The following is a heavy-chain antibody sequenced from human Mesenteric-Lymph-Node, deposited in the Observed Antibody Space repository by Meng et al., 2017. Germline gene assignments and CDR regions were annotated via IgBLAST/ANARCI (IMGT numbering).Heavy chain of an antibody. CDR3: ARVGAYCGGDCYHPR. V-gene: IGHV4-4*02. J-gene: IGHJ4*02. Sequence: QVQLQESGPGRVKPSGTLSLTCAVSGGSLSSRNWWSWVRQPPGKGLEWIGEIYHSGSTNYNPSLKSRVTISVDESKNQFSLRLSSVTAADTAVYHCARVGAYCGGDCYHPRWGQGTLVTVSS. D-gene: IGHD2-21*02. CDR2: IYHSGST. CDR1: GGSLSSRNW.